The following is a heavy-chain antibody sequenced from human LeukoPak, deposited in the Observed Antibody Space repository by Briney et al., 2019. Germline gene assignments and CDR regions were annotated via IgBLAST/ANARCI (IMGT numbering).Heavy chain of an antibody. J-gene: IGHJ3*02. CDR2: IYYSGST. V-gene: IGHV4-39*07. CDR3: ARVSSTRSDAFDI. Sequence: PSETLSLTCTVSGGSISSSSYYWGWIRQPPGKGLEWIGSIYYSGSTYYNPSLKSRVTISVDTSKNQFSLKLSSVTAADTAVYYCARVSSTRSDAFDIWGQGTMVTASS. CDR1: GGSISSSSYY. D-gene: IGHD2-2*01.